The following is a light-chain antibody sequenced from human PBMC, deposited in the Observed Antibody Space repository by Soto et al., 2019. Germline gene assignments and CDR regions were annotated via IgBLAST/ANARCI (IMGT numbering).Light chain of an antibody. CDR3: HQYNNWPPGT. J-gene: IGKJ2*02. CDR2: GAS. CDR1: QGISSY. V-gene: IGKV3-15*01. Sequence: MTQSPSSFSASTGDRVTITCRASQGISSYLAWYQQKPGQAPSLLLYGASTRATGIPARFSGSGSGTDFTLTISSLQSEDFAVYYCHQYNNWPPGTFGQGTKLEIK.